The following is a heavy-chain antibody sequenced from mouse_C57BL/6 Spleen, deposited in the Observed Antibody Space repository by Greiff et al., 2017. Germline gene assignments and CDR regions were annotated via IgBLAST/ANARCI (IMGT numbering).Heavy chain of an antibody. CDR3: SKARQLNDLDD. V-gene: IGHV3-8*01. J-gene: IGHJ4*01. CDR1: GYSITSDY. Sequence: EVKLMESGPGLAKPSQTLYLTCSVTGYSITSDYWNWVRKFPGNKLEYMGYISYSGSTYYNPSLTSRISITRDTSKNQYYLQLNSVTTEDTATYYCSKARQLNDLDDWGKGTSVTVSS. CDR2: ISYSGST. D-gene: IGHD3-2*02.